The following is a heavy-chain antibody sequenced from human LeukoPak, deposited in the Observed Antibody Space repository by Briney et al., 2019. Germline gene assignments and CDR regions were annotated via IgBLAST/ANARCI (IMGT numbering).Heavy chain of an antibody. Sequence: GGSLRHSCAASGFTFSSYAMSWVREAPGKGLEWVSAISGSGTSTYYADSVKGRFTISRDNAKNTLYLQMNSLRAEDTAVYYCAKGSYQQGYSSSWPDAFDIWGQGTMVTVSS. J-gene: IGHJ3*02. D-gene: IGHD6-13*01. V-gene: IGHV3-23*01. CDR3: AKGSYQQGYSSSWPDAFDI. CDR1: GFTFSSYA. CDR2: ISGSGTST.